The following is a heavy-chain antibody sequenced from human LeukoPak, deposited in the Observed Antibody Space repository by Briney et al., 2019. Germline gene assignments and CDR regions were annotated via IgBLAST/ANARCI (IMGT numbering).Heavy chain of an antibody. CDR3: TREKRYFDWFQADY. Sequence: GGSLRLSCTASGFTFSDYAMSWFRQAPGKGLEWVGFIRNKAYGGTAEYAASVKGRFTISREDSKTIAYLQMNSLKTEDTAVYYCTREKRYFDWFQADYWGQGTLVTVSS. J-gene: IGHJ4*02. CDR1: GFTFSDYA. D-gene: IGHD3-9*01. CDR2: IRNKAYGGTA. V-gene: IGHV3-49*03.